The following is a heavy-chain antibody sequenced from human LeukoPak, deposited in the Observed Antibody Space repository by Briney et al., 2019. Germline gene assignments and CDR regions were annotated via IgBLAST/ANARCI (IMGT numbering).Heavy chain of an antibody. CDR3: ARDSRPYCSGGSCSLFDY. J-gene: IGHJ4*02. Sequence: GGSLRLSCAASGFTFSSYSMNWVRQAPGKGLEWVSSISSSSSYIYYADSVKGRFTISRHNAKNSLYLQMNSLRAEDTALYYCARDSRPYCSGGSCSLFDYWGQGTLVTVSS. V-gene: IGHV3-21*01. CDR2: ISSSSSYI. CDR1: GFTFSSYS. D-gene: IGHD2-15*01.